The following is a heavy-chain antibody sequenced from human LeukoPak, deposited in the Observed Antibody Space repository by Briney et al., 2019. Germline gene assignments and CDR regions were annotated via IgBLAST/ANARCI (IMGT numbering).Heavy chain of an antibody. CDR3: AATSGTGAFDI. V-gene: IGHV3-33*01. CDR2: IWYDGSNK. Sequence: GGSLRLSCAASGFTFSSYGMHWVRQAPGKGLEWVTVIWYDGSNKYYADSVKGRFTISRDNSKNTLYLQMNSLRAEDTAVCCCAATSGTGAFDIWGQGAMVSVSS. CDR1: GFTFSSYG. J-gene: IGHJ3*02. D-gene: IGHD2-8*02.